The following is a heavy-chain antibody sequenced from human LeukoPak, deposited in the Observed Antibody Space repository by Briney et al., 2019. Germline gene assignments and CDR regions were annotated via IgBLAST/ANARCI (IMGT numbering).Heavy chain of an antibody. Sequence: GGSLRLSCAASGFTFSSYAMSWVRQAPGKGLEWVSAISGSGGSTYYADSVKGRFTISRDNSKNTLYLQMNSLRAEDTAVYYCAKDSYSSGWWGLDYWGQGTLVTVSS. D-gene: IGHD6-19*01. V-gene: IGHV3-23*01. J-gene: IGHJ4*02. CDR1: GFTFSSYA. CDR2: ISGSGGST. CDR3: AKDSYSSGWWGLDY.